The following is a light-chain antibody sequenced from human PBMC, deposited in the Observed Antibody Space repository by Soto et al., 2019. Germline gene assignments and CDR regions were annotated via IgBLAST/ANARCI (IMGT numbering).Light chain of an antibody. CDR1: KSVSSN. J-gene: IGKJ1*01. V-gene: IGKV3-15*01. Sequence: TVMTQSPTTLSVSPGDRATLSCRASKSVSSNLAWYHQKPGQAPRLLIYGASTRPTGIPDRFSGSGSGTEYTLTISSLQPEDSASYFCQHCNHCPRTFGQGTKVEIK. CDR2: GAS. CDR3: QHCNHCPRT.